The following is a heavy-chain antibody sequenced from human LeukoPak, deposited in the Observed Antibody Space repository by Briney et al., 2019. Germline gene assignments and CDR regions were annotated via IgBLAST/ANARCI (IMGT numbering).Heavy chain of an antibody. CDR2: INTDGSGT. D-gene: IGHD2-2*01. J-gene: IGHJ4*02. CDR3: TRDLRYCTSTSCYDPYSDH. Sequence: GGSLRLSCAASGFTFSNYWMHWVRQAPGKGLVWVSRINTDGSGTSYADSVKGRFTISRDNAKNTLYLQMNSLRAEDTAVYYCTRDLRYCTSTSCYDPYSDHWGQGTLVTVSS. V-gene: IGHV3-74*01. CDR1: GFTFSNYW.